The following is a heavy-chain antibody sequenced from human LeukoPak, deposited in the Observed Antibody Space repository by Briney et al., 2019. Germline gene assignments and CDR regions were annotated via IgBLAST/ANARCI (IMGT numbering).Heavy chain of an antibody. V-gene: IGHV3-9*01. D-gene: IGHD5-24*01. J-gene: IGHJ3*01. Sequence: GGSLRLSCSASNFILDDYSMHWVRQRPGKGLEWVAGINWNGRNIGYADSVRGRFTVFRDNAKDPLFLQMDGLRAEDTALYYCAKGRTDGYTYDAFDDWGQGTMVTV. CDR3: AKGRTDGYTYDAFDD. CDR1: NFILDDYS. CDR2: INWNGRNI.